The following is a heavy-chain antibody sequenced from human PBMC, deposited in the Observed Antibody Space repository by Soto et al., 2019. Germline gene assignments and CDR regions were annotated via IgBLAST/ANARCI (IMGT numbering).Heavy chain of an antibody. CDR3: AKDQVRGAALREYYFDY. CDR1: GFTFSSYG. Sequence: QVQLVESGGGVVQPGRSLRLSCAASGFTFSSYGMHWVRQAPGKGLEWVAVISYDGSNKYYADSVKGRFTISRDNYKNTLYLQMNSLRAEDTAVYYCAKDQVRGAALREYYFDYWGQGTLVTVSS. V-gene: IGHV3-30*18. J-gene: IGHJ4*02. CDR2: ISYDGSNK. D-gene: IGHD3-10*01.